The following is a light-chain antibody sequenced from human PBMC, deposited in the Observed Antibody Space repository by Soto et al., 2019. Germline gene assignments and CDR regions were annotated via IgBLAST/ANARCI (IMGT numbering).Light chain of an antibody. J-gene: IGKJ1*01. Sequence: EILLTQSPCILSLSPGERATLSCRASQSVSNDFLAWYQQKPGQAPSLLIYGASTRATDVPDRFSGSGSGADFTLSISRLEPEDFAVSYCQQYGSSPPRTFGQGTKVEMK. V-gene: IGKV3-20*01. CDR1: QSVSNDF. CDR3: QQYGSSPPRT. CDR2: GAS.